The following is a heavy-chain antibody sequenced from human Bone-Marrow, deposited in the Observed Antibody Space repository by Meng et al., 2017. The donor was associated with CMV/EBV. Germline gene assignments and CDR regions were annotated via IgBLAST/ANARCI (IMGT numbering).Heavy chain of an antibody. CDR2: MNPNSGNT. V-gene: IGHV1-8*03. D-gene: IGHD1-7*01. J-gene: IGHJ6*02. CDR3: ARGARWNYGFYYYYGMEV. Sequence: ASVKVSCKASGYTFTSYDINWVRQATGQGLEWMGWMNPNSGNTGYAQKFQGRVTITRNTSISTAYMELSSLRSEDTAVYYCARGARWNYGFYYYYGMEVWGQGTTVTVSS. CDR1: GYTFTSYD.